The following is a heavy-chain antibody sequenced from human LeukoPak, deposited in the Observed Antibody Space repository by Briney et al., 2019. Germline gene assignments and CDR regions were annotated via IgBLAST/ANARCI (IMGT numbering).Heavy chain of an antibody. CDR2: TYYRSKWYN. J-gene: IGHJ5*02. CDR1: GDSVSSNSAA. V-gene: IGHV6-1*01. CDR3: ALTLGYCSGGSCYQGSNWFDP. Sequence: SQTLSLTCAISGDSVSSNSAAWNWIRQSPSRGLEWLGRTYYRSKWYNDYAVSVKSRITINPDTSKNQFSLQLNSVTPEGTAVYYCALTLGYCSGGSCYQGSNWFDPWGQGTLVTVSS. D-gene: IGHD2-15*01.